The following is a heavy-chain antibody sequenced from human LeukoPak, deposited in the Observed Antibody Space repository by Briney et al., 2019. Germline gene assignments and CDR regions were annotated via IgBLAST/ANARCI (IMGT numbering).Heavy chain of an antibody. CDR2: ISGSGGST. V-gene: IGHV3-23*01. CDR3: AKDVAIVVVANLDY. J-gene: IGHJ4*02. Sequence: QPGGSLRLSCAASGFTFSSYAMTWVRQAPGKGLEWVSTISGSGGSTYYADSVKGRFTISRDNSKNTLYLQMNSLRAEDTAVYYCAKDVAIVVVANLDYWGQGTLVTVSS. CDR1: GFTFSSYA. D-gene: IGHD2-15*01.